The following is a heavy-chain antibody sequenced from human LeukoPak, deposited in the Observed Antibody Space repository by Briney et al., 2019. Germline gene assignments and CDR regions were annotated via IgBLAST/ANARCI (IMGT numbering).Heavy chain of an antibody. Sequence: PSETLSLTCTVSGDSISSNKYYWGWIRQPPGKGLEWIGHIYYRGSTYDNPSLKSRVTMSIDTSRNQFSLKLRSVTAADTAVYYCARFYSSSFHAFDIWGQGTMVTVSS. CDR1: GDSISSNKYY. CDR2: IYYRGST. D-gene: IGHD6-6*01. J-gene: IGHJ3*02. V-gene: IGHV4-39*07. CDR3: ARFYSSSFHAFDI.